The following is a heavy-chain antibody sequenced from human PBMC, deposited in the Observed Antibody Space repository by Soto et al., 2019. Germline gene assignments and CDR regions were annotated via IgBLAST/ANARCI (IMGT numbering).Heavy chain of an antibody. CDR1: GFTFSSYA. D-gene: IGHD2-2*02. CDR2: ISYDGSNK. V-gene: IGHV3-30-3*01. CDR3: ASLPSIGYCSSTSCYNSYYYYGMDV. Sequence: PGGSLRLSCAASGFTFSSYAMHWVRQAPGKGLEWVAVISYDGSNKYYADSVKGRFTISRDNSKNTLYLQMNSLRAEDTAVYYCASLPSIGYCSSTSCYNSYYYYGMDVWGQGTTVTVSS. J-gene: IGHJ6*02.